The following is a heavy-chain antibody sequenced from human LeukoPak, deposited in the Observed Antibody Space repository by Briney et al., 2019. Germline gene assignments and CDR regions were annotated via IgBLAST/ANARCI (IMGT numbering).Heavy chain of an antibody. D-gene: IGHD6-19*01. CDR1: GFTFSSYW. J-gene: IGHJ4*02. Sequence: GGSLRLSCAASGFTFSSYWMSWVRQAPGKGLEWVANIKQDGSEKYYVDSVKGRFTISRDNAKNSLYLQMNSLRAEDTAVYYCARDWGPYSSGPSVLDYWGQGTLVTVSS. CDR2: IKQDGSEK. CDR3: ARDWGPYSSGPSVLDY. V-gene: IGHV3-7*01.